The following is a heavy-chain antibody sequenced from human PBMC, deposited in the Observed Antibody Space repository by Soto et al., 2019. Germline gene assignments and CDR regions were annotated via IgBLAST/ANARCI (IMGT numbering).Heavy chain of an antibody. CDR2: ISAYNGTA. J-gene: IGHJ6*02. CDR3: AGRKQWLAFGMDV. V-gene: IGHV1-18*01. D-gene: IGHD6-19*01. Sequence: ASVKVSCKASGYTFTSYGISWVRQAPGQGLEWMGWISAYNGTANYAQKFQGRVTITADESTSTAYMELSSLRSEDTAGYYCAGRKQWLAFGMDVWGQGTTVTVSS. CDR1: GYTFTSYG.